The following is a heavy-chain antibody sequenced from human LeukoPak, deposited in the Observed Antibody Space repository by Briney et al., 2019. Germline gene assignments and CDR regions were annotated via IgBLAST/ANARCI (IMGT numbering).Heavy chain of an antibody. CDR1: GYTFTGYY. V-gene: IGHV1-2*02. CDR2: INPNSGGT. Sequence: ASVKVSCKASGYTFTGYYMHWVRQAPGQGREWMGWINPNSGGTNYAQKFQGRVTMTRDTSISTAYMELSRLRSDDTAVYYCAKNSWFGVYGMDVWGQGTTVTVSS. D-gene: IGHD3-10*01. CDR3: AKNSWFGVYGMDV. J-gene: IGHJ6*02.